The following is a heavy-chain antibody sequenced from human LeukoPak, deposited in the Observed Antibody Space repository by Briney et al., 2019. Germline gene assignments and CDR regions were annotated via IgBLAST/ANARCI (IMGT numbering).Heavy chain of an antibody. D-gene: IGHD6-6*01. CDR2: INPNSGGT. CDR3: ARVEYSSSSAWFDP. CDR1: GYTFTSYD. J-gene: IGHJ5*02. V-gene: IGHV1-2*02. Sequence: GASVKVSCKASGYTFTSYDINWVRQATGQGLEWMGWINPNSGGTNYAQKFQGRVTMTRDTSISTAYMELSRLRSDDTAVYYCARVEYSSSSAWFDPWGQGTLVTVSS.